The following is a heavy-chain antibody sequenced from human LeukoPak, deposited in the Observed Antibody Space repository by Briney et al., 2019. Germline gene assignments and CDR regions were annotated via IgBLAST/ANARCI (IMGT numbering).Heavy chain of an antibody. V-gene: IGHV3-53*01. CDR1: GFTVSSNY. CDR3: ARGSSSGFEPDY. CDR2: IYSTGST. J-gene: IGHJ4*02. Sequence: GGSLRLSCAASGFTVSSNYMSWVRRPPGKGLEWVSVIYSTGSTYYAASVKGRFTISRDNSKSTLYLQMNSLRGEDTAVYYCARGSSSGFEPDYWGQGTLVTVSS. D-gene: IGHD6-19*01.